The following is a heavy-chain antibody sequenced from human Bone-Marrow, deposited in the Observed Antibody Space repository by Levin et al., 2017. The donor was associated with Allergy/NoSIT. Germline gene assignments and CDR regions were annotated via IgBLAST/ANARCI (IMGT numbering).Heavy chain of an antibody. CDR2: ISSSSSYI. V-gene: IGHV3-21*01. D-gene: IGHD4-23*01. CDR1: GFTFSSYS. CDR3: AREDYGGNSGYYYGMDV. J-gene: IGHJ6*02. Sequence: GESLKISCAASGFTFSSYSMNWVRQAPGKGLEWVSSISSSSSYIYYADSVKGRFTISRDNAKNSLYLQMNSLRAEDTAVYYCAREDYGGNSGYYYGMDVWGQGTTVTVSS.